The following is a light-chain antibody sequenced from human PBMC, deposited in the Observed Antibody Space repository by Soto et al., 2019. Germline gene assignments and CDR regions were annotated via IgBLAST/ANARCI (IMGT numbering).Light chain of an antibody. CDR1: QSVSSDY. V-gene: IGKV3-20*01. CDR2: GAS. Sequence: EIVLMQSPGTLSLSPGERATLSCRASQSVSSDYLAWYQQKPGQAPRLLIYGASSRATGIPDRFSGSGSGTDFTLTISRLEPEDLAVYYCHLYVYSPLFTFGPGTKVDI. CDR3: HLYVYSPLFT. J-gene: IGKJ3*01.